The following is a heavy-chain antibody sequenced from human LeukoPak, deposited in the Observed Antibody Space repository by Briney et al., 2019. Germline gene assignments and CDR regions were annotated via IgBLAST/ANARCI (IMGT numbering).Heavy chain of an antibody. Sequence: GGSQRLSCAASGFTFSSYSMNWVRQAPGKGLEWVSSISSSSSYIYYADSVKGRFTISRDNAKNSLYLQMNSLRAEDTAVYYCARLRDGYGRDFDYWGQGTLVTVSS. CDR2: ISSSSSYI. CDR1: GFTFSSYS. CDR3: ARLRDGYGRDFDY. V-gene: IGHV3-21*01. J-gene: IGHJ4*02. D-gene: IGHD5-24*01.